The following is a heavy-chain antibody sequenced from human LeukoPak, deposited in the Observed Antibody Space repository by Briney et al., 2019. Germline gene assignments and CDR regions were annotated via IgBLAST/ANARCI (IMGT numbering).Heavy chain of an antibody. D-gene: IGHD2-2*01. J-gene: IGHJ6*02. CDR3: ARDWICGGTSCPTQSEILEYGMDV. Sequence: GASVKVSCKASGYTFTSDAMHWVRQAPGQRLEWMGWINAGNGNTKYSQKFQGRVTITRDTSASTAYMELSSLRSEDTAVYYCARDWICGGTSCPTQSEILEYGMDVWGQGTTVTVSS. CDR1: GYTFTSDA. CDR2: INAGNGNT. V-gene: IGHV1-3*01.